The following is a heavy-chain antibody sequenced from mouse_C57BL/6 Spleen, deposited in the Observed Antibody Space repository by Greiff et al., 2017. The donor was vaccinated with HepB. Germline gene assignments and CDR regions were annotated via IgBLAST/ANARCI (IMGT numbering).Heavy chain of an antibody. D-gene: IGHD1-1*01. V-gene: IGHV3-6*01. CDR1: GYSITSGYY. Sequence: EVKLLESGPGLVKPSQSLSLTCSVTGYSITSGYYWNWIRQFPGNKLEWMGYISYDGSNNYNPSLKNRISITRDTSKNQFFLKLNSVTTEDTATYYCAREGRRITTVVATDWYFDVWGTGTTVTVSS. CDR2: ISYDGSN. CDR3: AREGRRITTVVATDWYFDV. J-gene: IGHJ1*03.